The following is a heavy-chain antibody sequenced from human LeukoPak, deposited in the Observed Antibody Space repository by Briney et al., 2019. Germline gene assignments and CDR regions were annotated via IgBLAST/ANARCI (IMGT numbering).Heavy chain of an antibody. CDR2: IYYTGST. Sequence: SETLSLTCTVSGGSISSSSYYWAWIRQPPGKGLEWIGSIYYTGSTYYNPSLKSRVTVSVDTSKNQFSLKLSSVTAADTAVFYCARHINAATGKIDYWGQGTLVIVSS. CDR1: GGSISSSSYY. D-gene: IGHD1-1*01. J-gene: IGHJ4*02. V-gene: IGHV4-39*01. CDR3: ARHINAATGKIDY.